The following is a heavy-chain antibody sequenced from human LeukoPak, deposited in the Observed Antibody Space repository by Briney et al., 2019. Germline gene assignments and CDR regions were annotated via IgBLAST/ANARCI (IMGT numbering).Heavy chain of an antibody. V-gene: IGHV4-59*12. J-gene: IGHJ6*02. D-gene: IGHD5-18*01. CDR2: IYYSGSA. Sequence: SETLSLTCTVSGGSISSYYWSWIRQPPGKGLEWIGYIYYSGSANYNPSLKSRVTLSVDTSKNQFSLKLYSVTAADTAVYYCAKYSYGWGGYYYYGMDVWGQGTTVTVSS. CDR1: GGSISSYY. CDR3: AKYSYGWGGYYYYGMDV.